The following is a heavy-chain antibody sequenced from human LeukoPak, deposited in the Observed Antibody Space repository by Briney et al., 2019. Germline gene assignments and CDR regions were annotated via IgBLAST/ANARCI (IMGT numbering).Heavy chain of an antibody. CDR1: GFNFNTAW. CDR3: THIMAFSGSYSGACYS. D-gene: IGHD3-10*01. J-gene: IGHJ4*02. CDR2: IKSKPSGGTA. V-gene: IGHV3-15*01. Sequence: GGSLRLSCAASGFNFNTAWMNWVRQAPGKGLEWDGRIKSKPSGGTADYAAPVKGRFTISRDDSKNTVYLQMNSLKTEDTAVYYCTHIMAFSGSYSGACYSWGQGTLVTVSS.